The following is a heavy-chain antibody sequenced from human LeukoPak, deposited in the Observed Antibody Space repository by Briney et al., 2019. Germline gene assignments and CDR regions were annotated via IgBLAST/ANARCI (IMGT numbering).Heavy chain of an antibody. J-gene: IGHJ1*01. CDR1: GFTFSSYS. Sequence: PRGSLRLSCAASGFTFSSYSMNWVRQAPGKGLEWVSSISSSSSYIYYADSVKGRFTISRDNAKNSLYLQMNSLRAEDTAVYYCAREYCSSTSCYNNRAEYFQHWGEGTLVTVSS. CDR3: AREYCSSTSCYNNRAEYFQH. D-gene: IGHD2-2*02. V-gene: IGHV3-21*01. CDR2: ISSSSSYI.